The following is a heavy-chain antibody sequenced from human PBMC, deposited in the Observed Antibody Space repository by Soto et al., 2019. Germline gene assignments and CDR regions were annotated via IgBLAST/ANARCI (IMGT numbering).Heavy chain of an antibody. J-gene: IGHJ4*02. D-gene: IGHD4-17*01. Sequence: SETVSLNCSVSTGSMRTYYWTWIRQSPGKGLEWIGQISYTGRTKYNPSLESRVTISVDTSRKQFSLKLTSVTAADTALYYCARDDTTGLFDFWGQGTLVTVSS. CDR1: TGSMRTYY. V-gene: IGHV4-59*01. CDR2: ISYTGRT. CDR3: ARDDTTGLFDF.